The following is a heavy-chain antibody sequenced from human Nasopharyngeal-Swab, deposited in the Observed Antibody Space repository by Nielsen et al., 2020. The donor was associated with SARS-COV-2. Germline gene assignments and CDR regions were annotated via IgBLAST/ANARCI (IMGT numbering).Heavy chain of an antibody. J-gene: IGHJ5*01. CDR1: DASFGIGSFY. CDR2: VYIDGTT. Sequence: SETLSLTCSVSDASFGIGSFYWNWIRQSGGKRLEWIGRVYIDGTTAYNPSLKSRVSISMDTSKKTFSLTLRSVTAADSANYYCAMGSYDRGWWFESWGQGTPVIVSS. CDR3: AMGSYDRGWWFES. D-gene: IGHD2-2*01. V-gene: IGHV4-61*02.